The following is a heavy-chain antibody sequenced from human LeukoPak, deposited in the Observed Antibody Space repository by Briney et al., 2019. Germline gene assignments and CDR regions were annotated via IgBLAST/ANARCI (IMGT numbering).Heavy chain of an antibody. V-gene: IGHV1-2*02. D-gene: IGHD4-11*01. CDR3: ARVRDYSNSPFNWLDS. CDR2: INPNSGGAT. J-gene: IGHJ5*01. Sequence: ASVKVSCKASGYTFTDNYIHWVRQAPGQGLEWMGWINPNSGGATDYAQKFQGRVTMTSDTSTRTLYMELSRLRYDDTAVYYCARVRDYSNSPFNWLDSWGQGTLVTVSS. CDR1: GYTFTDNY.